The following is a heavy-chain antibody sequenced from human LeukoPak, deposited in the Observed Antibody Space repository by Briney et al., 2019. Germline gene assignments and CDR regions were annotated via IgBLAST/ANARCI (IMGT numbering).Heavy chain of an antibody. CDR1: EYTFTGYY. CDR3: ARGDTVMGNDY. CDR2: INPNSGDT. V-gene: IGHV1-2*06. Sequence: ASVKVSCKASEYTFTGYYMHWVRQAPGQGLEWMRRINPNSGDTNYTQKFQGRVTMTRDTSISTAYLELSRLRTDDTAVYYCARGDTVMGNDYWGQGTLVTVSS. J-gene: IGHJ4*02. D-gene: IGHD5-18*01.